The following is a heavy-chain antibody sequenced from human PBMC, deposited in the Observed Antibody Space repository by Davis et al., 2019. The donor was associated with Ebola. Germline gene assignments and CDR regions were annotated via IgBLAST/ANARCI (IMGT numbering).Heavy chain of an antibody. Sequence: SVKVSCKASGYTFTSYGISWVRQAPGQGLEWMGGIIPILGIANYAQKFQGRVTITADKSTSTAYMELSSLRSEDTAVYYCARDDGPDIVATTHFDYWGQGTLVTVSS. D-gene: IGHD5-12*01. J-gene: IGHJ4*02. V-gene: IGHV1-69*10. CDR1: GYTFTSYG. CDR2: IIPILGIA. CDR3: ARDDGPDIVATTHFDY.